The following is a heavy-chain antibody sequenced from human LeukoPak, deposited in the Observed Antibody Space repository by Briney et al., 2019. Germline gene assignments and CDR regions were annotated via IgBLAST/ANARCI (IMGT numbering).Heavy chain of an antibody. Sequence: PGGSLRLSCAASGFTFSSYAMSWVRQAPGKGLEWVSAISGSGGSTYYADSVKGRFTISRDNSKNTLYLQMNSLRAEDTAVYYCAKGLYYYDSSGYGYWGQGTLVTVSS. D-gene: IGHD3-22*01. CDR1: GFTFSSYA. V-gene: IGHV3-23*01. CDR3: AKGLYYYDSSGYGY. CDR2: ISGSGGST. J-gene: IGHJ4*02.